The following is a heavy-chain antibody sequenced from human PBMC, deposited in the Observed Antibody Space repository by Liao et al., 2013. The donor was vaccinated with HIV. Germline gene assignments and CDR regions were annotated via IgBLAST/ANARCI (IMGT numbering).Heavy chain of an antibody. CDR1: GGSFSAYY. Sequence: QVQLQQWGAGLLKPSETLSLTCAVSGGSFSAYYWSWIRQPPGKGLEWIGEINHSGSTNYNASLKSRVSISVDTSKNQFSLKVSSVTAADTAVYYCARGAPSTTYYDFWSGYYDPARGPLDYWGQGTLVTVSS. CDR2: INHSGST. D-gene: IGHD3-3*01. J-gene: IGHJ4*02. CDR3: ARGAPSTTYYDFWSGYYDPARGPLDY. V-gene: IGHV4-34*01.